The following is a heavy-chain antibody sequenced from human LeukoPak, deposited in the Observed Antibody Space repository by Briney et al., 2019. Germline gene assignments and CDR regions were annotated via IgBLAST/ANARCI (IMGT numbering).Heavy chain of an antibody. D-gene: IGHD5-18*01. V-gene: IGHV4-61*02. Sequence: SETLSLTCTVSGGSISSGSYYWSWIRQPAWKGLEWIGRIYTSGSTNYNPSLKSRVTISVDTSKNQFSLKLSSVTAADTTVYYCARATAYFDYWGQGTLVTVSS. CDR3: ARATAYFDY. CDR2: IYTSGST. J-gene: IGHJ4*02. CDR1: GGSISSGSYY.